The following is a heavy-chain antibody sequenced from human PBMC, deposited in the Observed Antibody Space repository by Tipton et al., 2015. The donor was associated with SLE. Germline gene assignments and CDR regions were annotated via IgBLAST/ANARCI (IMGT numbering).Heavy chain of an antibody. D-gene: IGHD4-17*01. CDR3: ARGSDGEYVRYFDV. Sequence: TLSLTCTVSGGSISFSYWGWIRQSAGRGLEWIGGIYSSGDRDYNPSLRSRVTMSIDASQNRVSLRLKSVSAADTAVYYCARGSDGEYVRYFDVWGPGTLVTVSS. V-gene: IGHV4-4*07. CDR1: GGSISFSY. CDR2: IYSSGDR. J-gene: IGHJ2*01.